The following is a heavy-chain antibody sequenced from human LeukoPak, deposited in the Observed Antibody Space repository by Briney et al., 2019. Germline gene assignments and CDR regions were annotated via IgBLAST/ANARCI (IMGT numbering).Heavy chain of an antibody. D-gene: IGHD1-26*01. CDR1: GFTFSNAW. V-gene: IGHV3-15*01. Sequence: SGGSLTLSCAASGFTFSNAWMSWVRQAPGKGLEWVVRIKSKTAGGTTDYAAPVKGRFTISRDDSKNTLYLQMNSLKTEDIAVYYCSSWDGGFWGQGTMVTVSS. CDR2: IKSKTAGGTT. CDR3: SSWDGGF. J-gene: IGHJ3*01.